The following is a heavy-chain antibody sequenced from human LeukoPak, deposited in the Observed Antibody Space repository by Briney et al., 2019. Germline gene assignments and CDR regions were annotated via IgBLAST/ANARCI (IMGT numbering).Heavy chain of an antibody. J-gene: IGHJ4*02. CDR3: AKDDELPEPVDIAY. CDR1: EFTFSSYS. CDR2: ISYDGNEK. Sequence: PGGSLRLSCAASEFTFSSYSMHWVRQAPGKGLEWGAVISYDGNEKYYADSVKGRFTISRDNAKNTLYLQMNSLRAEDTAVYYCAKDDELPEPVDIAYWGQGTLVTVSS. D-gene: IGHD4-23*01. V-gene: IGHV3-30*04.